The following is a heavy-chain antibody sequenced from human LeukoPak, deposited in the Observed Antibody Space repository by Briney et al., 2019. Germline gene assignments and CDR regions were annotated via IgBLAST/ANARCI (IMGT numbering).Heavy chain of an antibody. D-gene: IGHD2-21*02. CDR2: SRNKANSHTT. J-gene: IGHJ3*01. CDR3: ARAGLVVVTAKKSDAFDV. Sequence: PGGSLRLSCAASGFTFSDHYMDWVRQAPGEGLEWVGRSRNKANSHTTEYAASVKGRFTISRDVSKDSLYLQMSSLKTEDTAVYYCARAGLVVVTAKKSDAFDVWGQGTMVTVSS. V-gene: IGHV3-72*01. CDR1: GFTFSDHY.